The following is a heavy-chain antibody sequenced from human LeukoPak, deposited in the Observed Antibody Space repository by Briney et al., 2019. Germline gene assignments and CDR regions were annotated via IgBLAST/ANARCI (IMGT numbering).Heavy chain of an antibody. J-gene: IGHJ4*02. Sequence: SETLSLTCTVSGGSISSYYWSWIRQPPGKGLEWIGYIYYSRSTNHNHSLKSRVTISVDTSKNQFSLKLSSVTAADTAVYYCARLGGKNTAMLEDWGQGTPVTVSS. CDR2: IYYSRST. D-gene: IGHD5-18*01. CDR3: ARLGGKNTAMLED. V-gene: IGHV4-59*08. CDR1: GGSISSYY.